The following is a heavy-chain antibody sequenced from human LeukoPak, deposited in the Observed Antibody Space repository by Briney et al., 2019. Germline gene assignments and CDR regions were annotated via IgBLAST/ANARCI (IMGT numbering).Heavy chain of an antibody. CDR3: AREGVIGDGYNFFDY. J-gene: IGHJ4*02. D-gene: IGHD5-24*01. Sequence: ASVKVSCKASGYTFIGYYMHWVRQAPGQGLEGMGWINPHSGGTNSEQNFQGRVTMSRDTSIRTVYMEQSRLRSDDTDLYYCAREGVIGDGYNFFDYWGQGTLVTVSS. CDR2: INPHSGGT. CDR1: GYTFIGYY. V-gene: IGHV1-2*02.